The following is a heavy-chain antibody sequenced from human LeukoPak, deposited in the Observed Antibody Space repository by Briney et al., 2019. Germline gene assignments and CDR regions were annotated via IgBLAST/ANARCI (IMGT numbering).Heavy chain of an antibody. CDR1: GGSISSYY. V-gene: IGHV4-34*01. CDR2: INHSGST. Sequence: SETLSLTCTVSGGSISSYYWSWIRQPPGKGLEWIGEINHSGSTNYNPSLKSRVTISVDTSKNQFSLKLSSVTAADTAVYYCARGSGDYYDSSGYSYYFDYWGQGTLVTVSS. J-gene: IGHJ4*02. CDR3: ARGSGDYYDSSGYSYYFDY. D-gene: IGHD3-22*01.